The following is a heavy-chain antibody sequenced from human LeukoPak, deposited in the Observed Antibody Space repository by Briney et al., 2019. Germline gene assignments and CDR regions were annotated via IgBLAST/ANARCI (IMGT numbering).Heavy chain of an antibody. V-gene: IGHV3-73*01. D-gene: IGHD2-21*02. J-gene: IGHJ4*02. Sequence: PGGSLRLSCAASGFTFSSYNMNWVRQASGRGLEWVGHIRPKANNYATAYAASVKGRFAISRDDSKNTAYLQLNSLKTEDTAVYYCSRHEALPGDYWGQGTLVTVSS. CDR3: SRHEALPGDY. CDR2: IRPKANNYAT. CDR1: GFTFSSYN.